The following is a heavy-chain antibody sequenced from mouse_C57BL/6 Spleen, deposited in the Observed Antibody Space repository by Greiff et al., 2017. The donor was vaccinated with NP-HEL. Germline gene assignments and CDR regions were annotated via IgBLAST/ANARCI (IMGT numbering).Heavy chain of an antibody. CDR3: ARVHYSYAMDY. CDR2: IHPNSGST. CDR1: GYTFTSYW. Sequence: QVQLQQPGAELVKPGASVKLSCKASGYTFTSYWMHWVKQRPGQGLEWIGMIHPNSGSTNYNEKFKSKATLTVDKSSSTAYMQLSSLTSEDSAVYYCARVHYSYAMDYWGQGTSVTVSS. V-gene: IGHV1-64*01. D-gene: IGHD1-1*01. J-gene: IGHJ4*01.